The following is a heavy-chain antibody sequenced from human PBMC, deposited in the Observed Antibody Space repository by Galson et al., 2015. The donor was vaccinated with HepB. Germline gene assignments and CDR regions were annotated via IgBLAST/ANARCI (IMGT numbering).Heavy chain of an antibody. CDR1: GFTFSDYY. Sequence: SLRLSCAASGFTFSDYYMSWIRQAPGKGLEWVSYISSSSSYTNYADSVKGRFTISRDNAKNSLYLQMNSLRAEDTAVYYCARVSGRDAYGDPGDYFDYWGQGTLVTVSS. V-gene: IGHV3-11*05. CDR3: ARVSGRDAYGDPGDYFDY. D-gene: IGHD4-17*01. CDR2: ISSSSSYT. J-gene: IGHJ4*02.